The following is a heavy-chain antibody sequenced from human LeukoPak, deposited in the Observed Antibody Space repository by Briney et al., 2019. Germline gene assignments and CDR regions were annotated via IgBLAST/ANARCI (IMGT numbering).Heavy chain of an antibody. Sequence: PSETLSLTCAVSGGSISSYYWSWIRQPAGKGLEWIGRIYTSGSTNYNPSLKSRVTMSVDTSKNQFSLKLSSVTAADTAVYYCARDLIVGATGWFDPWGQGTLVTVSS. CDR1: GGSISSYY. CDR2: IYTSGST. J-gene: IGHJ5*02. D-gene: IGHD1-26*01. CDR3: ARDLIVGATGWFDP. V-gene: IGHV4-4*07.